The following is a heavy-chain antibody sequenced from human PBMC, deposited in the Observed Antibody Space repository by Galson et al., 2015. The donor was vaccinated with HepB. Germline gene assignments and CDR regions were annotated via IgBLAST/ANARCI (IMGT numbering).Heavy chain of an antibody. CDR2: ISSSSSTI. CDR1: GFTFSSYS. D-gene: IGHD1-26*01. Sequence: SLRLSCAASGFTFSSYSMNWVRQAPGKGLEWVSSISSSSSTIDYADSVKGRFTISRDNAKNSLYLQMNSLRAEDTAVYYCARPAVGAIFDLWGQGTMVTVSS. V-gene: IGHV3-48*01. CDR3: ARPAVGAIFDL. J-gene: IGHJ3*01.